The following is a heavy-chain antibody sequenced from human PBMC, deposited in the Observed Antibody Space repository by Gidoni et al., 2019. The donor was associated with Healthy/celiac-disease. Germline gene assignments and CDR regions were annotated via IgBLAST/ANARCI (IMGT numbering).Heavy chain of an antibody. D-gene: IGHD5-12*01. V-gene: IGHV3-33*01. CDR2: IWYDGSNK. J-gene: IGHJ6*03. CDR3: ARGGYDSPDSYYYYYYMDV. CDR1: GLTFSSYG. Sequence: QVQLVESGGGVVQPGRSLRLSFAASGLTFSSYGLHWVRQAPGKGLEWVAVIWYDGSNKYYADAVKGRFTISRDNSKNTLYRQMNSLRAEDTAVYYCARGGYDSPDSYYYYYYMDVWGKGTTVTVSS.